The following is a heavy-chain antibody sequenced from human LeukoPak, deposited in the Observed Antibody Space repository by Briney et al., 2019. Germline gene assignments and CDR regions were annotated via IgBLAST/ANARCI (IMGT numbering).Heavy chain of an antibody. J-gene: IGHJ4*02. CDR1: GYTFTGYY. V-gene: IGHV1-2*02. Sequence: ASVKVSYKPSGYTFTGYYMHWVRPAAGQGLDWMGWINPKSCGTNHAQKFQGRFTMTRDTSISTAYMELSRLRSDDTAVYYCARTPAGYYGSGSYYNVRFDYWGQGTLVTVSS. CDR2: INPKSCGT. CDR3: ARTPAGYYGSGSYYNVRFDY. D-gene: IGHD3-10*01.